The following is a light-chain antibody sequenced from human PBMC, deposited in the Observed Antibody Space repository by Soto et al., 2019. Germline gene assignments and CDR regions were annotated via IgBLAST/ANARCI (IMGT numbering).Light chain of an antibody. CDR1: QSVSSSY. V-gene: IGKV3-20*01. J-gene: IGKJ2*01. CDR2: GAS. CDR3: QQYGSSPYT. Sequence: EIVLTQSPGTLSLSPGERATLSCRASQSVSSSYLAWYQQKPGQAPRLLIYGASSRATDLPDRFSGSGSGTDLPITISRLEHEEFAAYSCQQYGSSPYTFGQGTKLEIK.